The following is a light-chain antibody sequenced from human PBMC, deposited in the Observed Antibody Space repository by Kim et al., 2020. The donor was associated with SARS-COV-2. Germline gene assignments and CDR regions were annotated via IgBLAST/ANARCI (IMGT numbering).Light chain of an antibody. CDR3: QQYNNWPPLT. V-gene: IGKV3-15*01. CDR2: GAS. Sequence: SPGERATLSGRASQSVSSNLAWYQQKPGQAPRLLSYGASTRATGIPARFSGSGSGTEFTLTISSLQSEDFAVYYCQQYNNWPPLTFGGGTKVAIK. CDR1: QSVSSN. J-gene: IGKJ4*01.